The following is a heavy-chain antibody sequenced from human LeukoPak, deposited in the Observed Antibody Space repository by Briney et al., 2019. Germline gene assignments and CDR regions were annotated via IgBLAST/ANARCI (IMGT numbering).Heavy chain of an antibody. CDR3: ARAYYDFWSGHDAFDI. D-gene: IGHD3-3*01. V-gene: IGHV4-61*02. CDR1: GGSISSGSYY. J-gene: IGHJ3*02. CDR2: IYTSGST. Sequence: SQTLSLACTVSGGSISSGSYYWSWIRQPPGKGPEWIGRIYTSGSTNYNPSLKSRVTISVDTSKNQFSLKLSSVTAADTAVYYCARAYYDFWSGHDAFDIWGQGTMVTVSS.